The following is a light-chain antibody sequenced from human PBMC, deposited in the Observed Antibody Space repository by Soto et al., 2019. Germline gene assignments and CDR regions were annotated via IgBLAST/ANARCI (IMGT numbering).Light chain of an antibody. Sequence: EIVMTQSPATLSAFPGERATLSCRASQSVSSYVAWYQQKIGQGPRLLIYAASTRATGIPARFSGSGSGTEFSLTISSLQSEYFAIYYWQQYSNWPPITFGQGTRLEI. CDR1: QSVSSY. CDR2: AAS. J-gene: IGKJ5*01. CDR3: QQYSNWPPIT. V-gene: IGKV3-15*01.